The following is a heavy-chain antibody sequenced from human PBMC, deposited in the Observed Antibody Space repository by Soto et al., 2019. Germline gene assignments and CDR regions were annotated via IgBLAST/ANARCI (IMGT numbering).Heavy chain of an antibody. CDR2: IIPIFGTA. CDR1: GGTFSSYA. Sequence: QVPLVQSGAEVKKPGSSVKVSCKASGGTFSSYAISWVRQAPGQGLEWMGGIIPIFGTANYAQKFQGRVTITADESTSTAYMELSSLRSEDTAVYYCARDSGYYDSSGYYYFDYWGQGTLVTVSS. D-gene: IGHD3-22*01. V-gene: IGHV1-69*01. CDR3: ARDSGYYDSSGYYYFDY. J-gene: IGHJ4*02.